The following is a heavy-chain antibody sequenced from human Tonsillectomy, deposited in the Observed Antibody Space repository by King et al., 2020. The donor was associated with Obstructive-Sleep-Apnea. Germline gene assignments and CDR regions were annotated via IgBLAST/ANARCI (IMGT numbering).Heavy chain of an antibody. Sequence: VQLVESGGGLVQPGESLRLSCAASGFTFSNYWMHWVRQAPGKGLVWVSHITCDGSNTTYADSVKGRFTISRDNAKDTLYLQMNSLRAEDTAVYYCVRDSSGSPSGYWGQGTLVTVSS. D-gene: IGHD3-22*01. CDR1: GFTFSNYW. CDR2: ITCDGSNT. V-gene: IGHV3-74*01. J-gene: IGHJ4*02. CDR3: VRDSSGSPSGY.